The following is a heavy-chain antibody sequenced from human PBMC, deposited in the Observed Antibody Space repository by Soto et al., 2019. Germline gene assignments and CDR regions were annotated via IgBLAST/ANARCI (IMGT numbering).Heavy chain of an antibody. CDR3: ARDLAVALIDY. D-gene: IGHD6-19*01. V-gene: IGHV4-61*08. CDR1: CVSISSVDYY. CDR2: IYCIGSX. Sequence: PSETLSLTCTVSCVSISSVDYYWSWIRQPPGKGLEWIGYIYCIGSXXYNPSLKXXVSISVDTSKXQFSLXLSSVTSADAXVYYCARDLAVALIDYWGQGTLVTVSS. J-gene: IGHJ4*02.